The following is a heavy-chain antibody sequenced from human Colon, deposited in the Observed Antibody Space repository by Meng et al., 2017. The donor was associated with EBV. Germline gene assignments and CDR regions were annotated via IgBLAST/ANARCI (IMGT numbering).Heavy chain of an antibody. CDR3: ARDGPQSLSSFDY. V-gene: IGHV6-1*01. Sequence: QVPALGSSPGLVPPLPTLSLTLSISGDSVSNIGAGWNWLRQSPSTGLEWLGMTFYRSKWNYDYAPSLKGRITINSDTSKNLFSLDLGSVTPEDTAVYYCARDGPQSLSSFDYWGQGILVTVSS. J-gene: IGHJ4*02. CDR2: TFYRSKWNY. CDR1: GDSVSNIGAG. D-gene: IGHD6-6*01.